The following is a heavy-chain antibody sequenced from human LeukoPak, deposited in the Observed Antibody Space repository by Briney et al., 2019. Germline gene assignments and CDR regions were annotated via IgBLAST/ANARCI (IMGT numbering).Heavy chain of an antibody. CDR1: GGSISSSSYY. CDR3: ARNWGSYNWYFDL. CDR2: IFYSGST. V-gene: IGHV4-39*01. J-gene: IGHJ2*01. Sequence: SETLSLTCTVSGGSISSSSYYWGWIRQPPGKGLGWIGSIFYSGSTYYNPSLKSRVTISVDASKNQFSLKLSSVTAADTAVYYCARNWGSYNWYFDLWGRGTLVTVSS. D-gene: IGHD7-27*01.